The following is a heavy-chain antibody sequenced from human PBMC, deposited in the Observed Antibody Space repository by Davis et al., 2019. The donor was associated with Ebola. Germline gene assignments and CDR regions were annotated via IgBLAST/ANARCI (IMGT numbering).Heavy chain of an antibody. CDR1: GFTFSNYA. CDR2: IKSKTDGGTT. D-gene: IGHD1-26*01. CDR3: TRRIVGATCDY. V-gene: IGHV3-49*04. Sequence: GESLKISCAASGFTFSNYAMSWVRQAPGKGLEWVGLIKSKTDGGTTDYAAPVKGRFTISRDDSKSIAYLQMNSLKTEDTAVYYCTRRIVGATCDYWGQGTLVTVSS. J-gene: IGHJ4*02.